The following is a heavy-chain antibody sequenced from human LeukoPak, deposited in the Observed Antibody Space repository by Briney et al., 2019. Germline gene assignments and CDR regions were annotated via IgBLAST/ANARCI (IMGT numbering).Heavy chain of an antibody. CDR3: AKDRLPYCSSTSCVNWFDP. CDR1: GFTFNNYT. CDR2: VSYDGSNK. Sequence: GGSLRLSCAASGFTFNNYTIHWVRQAPGKGLEWVAVVSYDGSNKYYADSVKGRFTISRDNSKNTLYLQMNSLRAEDTAVYYCAKDRLPYCSSTSCVNWFDPWGQGTLVTVSS. D-gene: IGHD2-2*01. V-gene: IGHV3-30-3*01. J-gene: IGHJ5*02.